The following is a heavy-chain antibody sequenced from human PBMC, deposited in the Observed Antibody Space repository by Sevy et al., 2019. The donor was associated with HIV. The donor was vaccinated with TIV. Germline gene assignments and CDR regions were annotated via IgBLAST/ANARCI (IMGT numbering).Heavy chain of an antibody. CDR3: ARDAYSSSPTGFDY. CDR1: GFTFSSYS. J-gene: IGHJ4*02. V-gene: IGHV3-21*01. Sequence: GGSLRLSCAASGFTFSSYSMNWVRQAPGKGLEWVSSISSSSSYIYYADSVKGRFTISRDNAKNSLYLQMNSPRAEDTDVYYCARDAYSSSPTGFDYWGQGTLVTVSS. CDR2: ISSSSSYI. D-gene: IGHD6-6*01.